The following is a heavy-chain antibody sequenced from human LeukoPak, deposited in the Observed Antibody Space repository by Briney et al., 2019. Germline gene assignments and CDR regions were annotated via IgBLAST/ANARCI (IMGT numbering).Heavy chain of an antibody. D-gene: IGHD4-11*01. Sequence: PSETLPLNCTVSGGSISSYYWSWIRQPPGKGLEWIGYIYYSGSSRYNPSPKSRVTISVDTSKSQFSLKLRSATAADTAVYYCASVDYQYYFDYWGQGTLVTVSS. CDR1: GGSISSYY. CDR3: ASVDYQYYFDY. J-gene: IGHJ4*02. CDR2: IYYSGSS. V-gene: IGHV4-59*01.